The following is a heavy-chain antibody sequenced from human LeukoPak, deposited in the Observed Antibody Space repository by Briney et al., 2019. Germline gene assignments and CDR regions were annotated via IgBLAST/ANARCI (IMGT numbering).Heavy chain of an antibody. CDR1: AGSINTYY. CDR2: IHSSGYT. CDR3: AKRQGPTSGSYDYFDP. V-gene: IGHV4-4*09. J-gene: IGHJ5*02. D-gene: IGHD1-26*01. Sequence: PSETLSLTCAVSAGSINTYYWSWIRQPPGQGLEWIAYIHSSGYTNYNPSLESRVTISVDTSRNKFSLKMSSVTAADTAVYYCAKRQGPTSGSYDYFDPWGQGTLVTVSS.